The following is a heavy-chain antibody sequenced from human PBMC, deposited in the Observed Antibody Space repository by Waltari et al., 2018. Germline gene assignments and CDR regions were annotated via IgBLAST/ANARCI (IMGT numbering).Heavy chain of an antibody. CDR3: ARGRIQGYCSTISCYSNWFDP. Sequence: QVQLQESGPGLVKPSQTLSLTCTVSGGSISGGDYYWSWIRQPPGKGLEWIGYIYYSGSTYSNPSLKSRVTISVDTSKNQFSLKLRSVTAADTAVYYCARGRIQGYCSTISCYSNWFDPWGQGTLVTVSS. D-gene: IGHD2-2*01. V-gene: IGHV4-30-4*08. CDR1: GGSISGGDYY. J-gene: IGHJ5*02. CDR2: IYYSGST.